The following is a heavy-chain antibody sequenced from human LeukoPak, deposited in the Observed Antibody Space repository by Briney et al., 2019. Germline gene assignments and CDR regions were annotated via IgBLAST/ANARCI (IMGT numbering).Heavy chain of an antibody. V-gene: IGHV3-21*01. D-gene: IGHD2/OR15-2a*01. J-gene: IGHJ4*02. CDR2: ISSSGSYI. CDR1: GFTFSSYS. Sequence: PGGSLRLSCAASGFTFSSYSMNWVRQAPGKGLEWVSSISSSGSYIYYADSVKGRFTISRDYANKSLYLQLNSLRAEDTAVYFCAREPIYGLNFDYWGQGTLVTVSS. CDR3: AREPIYGLNFDY.